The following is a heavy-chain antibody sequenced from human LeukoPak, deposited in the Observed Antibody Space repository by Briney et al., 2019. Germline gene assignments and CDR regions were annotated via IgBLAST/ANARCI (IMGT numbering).Heavy chain of an antibody. J-gene: IGHJ4*02. CDR3: TRGYLEWFYFDY. V-gene: IGHV3-7*01. CDR1: GFTFTTSW. Sequence: GGSLRLSCAAPGFTFTTSWMSWVRQAPGKGLEWVANIKQDGTERYYVGSVKGRFTISRDNAKTSLYLQMISLRAEDTAVYYCTRGYLEWFYFDYWGQGTLVTVSS. D-gene: IGHD3-9*01. CDR2: IKQDGTER.